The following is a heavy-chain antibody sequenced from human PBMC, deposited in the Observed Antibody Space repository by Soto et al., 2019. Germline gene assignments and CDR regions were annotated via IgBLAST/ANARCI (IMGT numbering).Heavy chain of an antibody. CDR2: IYWDDDR. CDR1: GFSLSTSGLG. D-gene: IGHD2-21*01. V-gene: IGHV2-5*02. CDR3: AHSDCCANYNCSDP. J-gene: IGHJ5*02. Sequence: QITLKQSGPTLVKPTQPLTLTCTFSGFSLSTSGLGVAWIRQPPGKALEGLALIYWDDDRRYSPSLQSRHTITKHPSKNHVVLTMTNTDPVDTATCYCAHSDCCANYNCSDPGGQGTLVAVSS.